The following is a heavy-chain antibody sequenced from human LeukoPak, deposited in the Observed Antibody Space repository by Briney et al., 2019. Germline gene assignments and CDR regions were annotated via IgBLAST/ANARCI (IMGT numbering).Heavy chain of an antibody. Sequence: SETLSLTCTVSGGSISTSSYYWGWVRQPPGKGLEWIGNIFYSGSTYYSPSLKSRVTISLDTSRNQFSLKLSSVTAADPAVYYCARVGYCGGDCYPFDYWGQGTLTTISS. J-gene: IGHJ4*02. CDR3: ARVGYCGGDCYPFDY. CDR1: GGSISTSSYY. V-gene: IGHV4-39*01. CDR2: IFYSGST. D-gene: IGHD2-21*02.